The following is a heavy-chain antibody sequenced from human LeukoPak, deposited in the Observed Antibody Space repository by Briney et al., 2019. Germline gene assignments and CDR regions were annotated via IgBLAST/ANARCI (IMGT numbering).Heavy chain of an antibody. V-gene: IGHV4-4*07. D-gene: IGHD3-3*01. Sequence: PSETLSLNCTVSGGSMSRYYWSWIRQPAGKGLEWIGRIYTSGSTNYNPSLKSRVTMSVDTSRNQFSLSLRSVTAADTAVYYCARVRYEGFDPWGQGTLVTVSS. CDR1: GGSMSRYY. J-gene: IGHJ5*02. CDR3: ARVRYEGFDP. CDR2: IYTSGST.